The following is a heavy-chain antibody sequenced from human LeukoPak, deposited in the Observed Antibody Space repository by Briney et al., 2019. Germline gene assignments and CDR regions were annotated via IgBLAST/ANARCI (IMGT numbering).Heavy chain of an antibody. V-gene: IGHV3-30*18. CDR3: ANLAYYDILTGYYRDAGSDY. D-gene: IGHD3-9*01. J-gene: IGHJ4*02. CDR2: ISYDGSNK. Sequence: GGSLRLSCAASGFTFSSYGMHWVRQAPGKGLEWVAVISYDGSNKYYADSVKGRFTISRDNSKNTLYLQMNSLRAEDTAVYYCANLAYYDILTGYYRDAGSDYWGQGTLVTVSS. CDR1: GFTFSSYG.